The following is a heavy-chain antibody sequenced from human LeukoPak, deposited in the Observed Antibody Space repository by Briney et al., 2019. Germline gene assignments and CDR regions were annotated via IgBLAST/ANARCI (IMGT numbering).Heavy chain of an antibody. J-gene: IGHJ5*02. D-gene: IGHD3-10*01. Sequence: ESLKISCKGSGYSFTSYWIGWVRQMPGKGLEWMGIIYPGDSDTRYSPSFQGQVTISADKSISTAYLQWSSLKASDTAMYYCASQRMVRGIRADWFDPWGQGTLVTVSS. CDR1: GYSFTSYW. V-gene: IGHV5-51*01. CDR3: ASQRMVRGIRADWFDP. CDR2: IYPGDSDT.